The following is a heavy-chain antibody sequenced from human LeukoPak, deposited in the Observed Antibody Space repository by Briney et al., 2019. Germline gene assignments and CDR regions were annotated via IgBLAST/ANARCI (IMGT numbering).Heavy chain of an antibody. CDR3: AKDWDTNIVATIDR. CDR1: GFTFRSYA. Sequence: PGGSLRLSCAASGFTFRSYAMSWVRQAPGKGLEWVSAISGSGSSTYYADSVKGRFTISRDNSKNTLYLQMNSLRADDTAVYYCAKDWDTNIVATIDRWGQGTLVTVSS. J-gene: IGHJ4*02. CDR2: ISGSGSST. D-gene: IGHD5-12*01. V-gene: IGHV3-23*01.